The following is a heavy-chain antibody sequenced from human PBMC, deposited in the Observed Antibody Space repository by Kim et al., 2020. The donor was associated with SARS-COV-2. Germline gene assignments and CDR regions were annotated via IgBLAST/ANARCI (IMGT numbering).Heavy chain of an antibody. D-gene: IGHD6-6*01. V-gene: IGHV2-70*12. Sequence: YSTSLKTRLTISKDTSNNQVVLTLTNMDPVDTATYYCARSTYSTASGIDYWGQGTLVTVSS. J-gene: IGHJ4*02. CDR3: ARSTYSTASGIDY.